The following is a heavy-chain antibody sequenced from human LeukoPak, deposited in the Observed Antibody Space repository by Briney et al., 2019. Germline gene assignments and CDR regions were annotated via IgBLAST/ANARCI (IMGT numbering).Heavy chain of an antibody. CDR2: ISSSSSYI. D-gene: IGHD3-10*01. Sequence: GGSLRLSCAASEFIVSINYMTWVRQAPGKGLEWVSSISSSSSYIYYADSVKGRFTISRDNAKNSLYLQMNSLRAEDTAVYYCARDAPPLAYYYAFDYWGQGTLVTVSS. V-gene: IGHV3-21*01. J-gene: IGHJ4*02. CDR3: ARDAPPLAYYYAFDY. CDR1: EFIVSINY.